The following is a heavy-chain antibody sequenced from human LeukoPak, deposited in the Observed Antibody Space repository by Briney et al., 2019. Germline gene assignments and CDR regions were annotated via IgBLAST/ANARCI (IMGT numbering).Heavy chain of an antibody. CDR1: DYTFTSYG. CDR3: ARDSGYCSGGSCPLGMDV. D-gene: IGHD2-15*01. Sequence: ASVKVSCKASDYTFTSYGINWVRQAPGQGLEWMGWISAYNGNTNYPQKLQDRVTMTTDTSTTTAYMELRSLRSDDTAVYYCARDSGYCSGGSCPLGMDVWGQGTTVTVSS. V-gene: IGHV1-18*01. J-gene: IGHJ6*02. CDR2: ISAYNGNT.